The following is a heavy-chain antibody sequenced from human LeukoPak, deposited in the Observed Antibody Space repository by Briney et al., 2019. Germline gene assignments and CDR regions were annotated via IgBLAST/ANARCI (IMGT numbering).Heavy chain of an antibody. V-gene: IGHV4-28*05. D-gene: IGHD3-10*01. CDR3: TRSDDYYGSGSYYRD. Sequence: SDTLSLTCAVSGYSISSSNWWGWIRQPPGKGPEWIGYIHYSGSIYCNPSLKSRVTMSVDTSKNQFSLKLSSVTAVDTAVYYCTRSDDYYGSGSYYRDWGQGTLVTVSS. J-gene: IGHJ4*02. CDR1: GYSISSSNW. CDR2: IHYSGSI.